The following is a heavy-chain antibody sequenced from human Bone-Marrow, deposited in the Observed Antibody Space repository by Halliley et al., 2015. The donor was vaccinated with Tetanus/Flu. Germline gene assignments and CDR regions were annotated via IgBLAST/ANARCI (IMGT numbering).Heavy chain of an antibody. D-gene: IGHD2-21*02. CDR2: VGSKAPYA. CDR3: VKDCLGGDCSYE. Sequence: WVSVVGSKAPYAHYADSGEGRVTIPRDNSKNMVFLQMNSLRAEDTAIYYCVKDCLGGDCSYEWGQGTLVTVSS. J-gene: IGHJ4*02. V-gene: IGHV3-23*01.